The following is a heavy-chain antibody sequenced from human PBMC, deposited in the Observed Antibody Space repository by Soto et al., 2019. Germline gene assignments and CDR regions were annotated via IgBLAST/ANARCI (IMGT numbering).Heavy chain of an antibody. D-gene: IGHD6-13*01. Sequence: GGSLRLSCAASGFTFSSYAMSWVRQAPGKGLEWVSAISGSGGSTYYADSVKGRFTISRDNAKNSLYLQMNSLRAEDTAVYYCARDRAAAGWFDPWGQGTLVTSPQ. V-gene: IGHV3-23*01. CDR2: ISGSGGST. CDR1: GFTFSSYA. J-gene: IGHJ5*02. CDR3: ARDRAAAGWFDP.